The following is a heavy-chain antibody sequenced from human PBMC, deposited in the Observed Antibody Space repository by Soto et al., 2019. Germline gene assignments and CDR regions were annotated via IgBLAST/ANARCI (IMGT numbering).Heavy chain of an antibody. Sequence: SETLSLTCTVSSGSISSSSYYWGWIRQPPGKGLEWIGSIYYSGSTYYNPSLKSRVTISVDTSKNQFSLKLSSVTAADTAVYYCARPMVWSRGSSSGFDYWGQGTLVTVSS. J-gene: IGHJ4*02. D-gene: IGHD6-6*01. CDR3: ARPMVWSRGSSSGFDY. CDR1: SGSISSSSYY. V-gene: IGHV4-39*01. CDR2: IYYSGST.